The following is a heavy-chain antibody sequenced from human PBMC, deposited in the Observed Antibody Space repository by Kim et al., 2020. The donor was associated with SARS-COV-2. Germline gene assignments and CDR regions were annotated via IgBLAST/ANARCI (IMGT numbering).Heavy chain of an antibody. Sequence: EKRLQGRLTVTRHTSASTVYMELSSLRSDDTAVYYCARDYITAAGKEDFDYWGQGTLVTISS. V-gene: IGHV1-46*01. J-gene: IGHJ4*02. CDR3: ARDYITAAGKEDFDY. D-gene: IGHD6-13*01.